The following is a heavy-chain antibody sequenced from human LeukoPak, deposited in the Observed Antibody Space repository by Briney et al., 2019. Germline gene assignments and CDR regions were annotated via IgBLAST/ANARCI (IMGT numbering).Heavy chain of an antibody. CDR3: ARGETRLDY. D-gene: IGHD3-16*01. CDR2: ISSSSSTI. CDR1: GFTFSSCN. V-gene: IGHV3-48*02. J-gene: IGHJ4*02. Sequence: PGGSLRLSCAASGFTFSSCNMNWVRQAPGKGLEWVSYISSSSSTIHFADSVKGRFTISRDNAKNSLYLQMNSLRDEDTALYYCARGETRLDYWGQGTLVTVSS.